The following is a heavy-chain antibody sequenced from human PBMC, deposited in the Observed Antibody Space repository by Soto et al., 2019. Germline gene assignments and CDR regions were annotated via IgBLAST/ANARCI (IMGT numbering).Heavy chain of an antibody. CDR2: IYYSGST. CDR3: ASTYYTASSGPFDY. Sequence: QVQLQESGPGLVKPSQTLSLTCTVSGGSISSGNYYWSWIRQHPGKGLEWIGDIYYSGSTYYNPSLKSRVTISVDTAKNQFSLKLSSVTSSDTAGYYCASTYYTASSGPFDYCGQGTLVTVSS. CDR1: GGSISSGNYY. D-gene: IGHD3-22*01. V-gene: IGHV4-31*03. J-gene: IGHJ4*02.